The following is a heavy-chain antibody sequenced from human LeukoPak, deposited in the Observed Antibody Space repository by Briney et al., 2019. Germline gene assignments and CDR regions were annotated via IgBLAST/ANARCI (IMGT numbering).Heavy chain of an antibody. CDR3: ARDLVVPGIAARYYFDY. CDR1: GYTFTGYY. Sequence: GASVKVSCKASGYTFTGYYMHWVRQAPGQGLEWMGWINPNSGGTNYAQKFQGRVTMTRDTSISTVYMELSRLRSDDTAVYYCARDLVVPGIAARYYFDYWGQGTLVTVSS. D-gene: IGHD6-13*01. J-gene: IGHJ4*02. CDR2: INPNSGGT. V-gene: IGHV1-2*02.